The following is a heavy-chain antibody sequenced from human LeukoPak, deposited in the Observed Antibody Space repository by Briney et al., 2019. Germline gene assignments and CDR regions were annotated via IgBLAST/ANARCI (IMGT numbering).Heavy chain of an antibody. D-gene: IGHD6-6*01. J-gene: IGHJ1*01. V-gene: IGHV3-30*02. Sequence: GGSLRLSCAASGFTFSNYGMHWVRQAPGKGLEGVTFIRYDGSNKYYADSVKGRFTVSRDNSKNTLYLQMNSLRPEDTAVYNCVKRDIQYTSSSGGTFQHWARAPWSPSPQ. CDR2: IRYDGSNK. CDR3: VKRDIQYTSSSGGTFQH. CDR1: GFTFSNYG.